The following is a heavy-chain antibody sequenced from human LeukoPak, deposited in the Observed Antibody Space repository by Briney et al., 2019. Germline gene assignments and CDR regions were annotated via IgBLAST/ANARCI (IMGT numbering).Heavy chain of an antibody. Sequence: ASVKVSCKASGGTFSGSGISWVRQSPGQGLEWMGGIIPIFGTSNYAQKFQGRVTITADESTSTAYMELTSLRSDNTAIYYCARDAAIFDSRGYYFLWWGQGTLVTVSS. D-gene: IGHD3-22*01. CDR1: GGTFSGSG. V-gene: IGHV1-69*13. J-gene: IGHJ4*02. CDR2: IIPIFGTS. CDR3: ARDAAIFDSRGYYFLW.